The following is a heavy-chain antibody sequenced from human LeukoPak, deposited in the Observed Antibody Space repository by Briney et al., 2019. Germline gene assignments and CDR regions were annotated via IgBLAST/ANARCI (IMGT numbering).Heavy chain of an antibody. CDR1: GGSFSGSY. CDR3: ASAMIGVPDDAFDI. J-gene: IGHJ3*02. D-gene: IGHD3-22*01. Sequence: SETLSLTCAVYGGSFSGSYWNWIRQPPGQGLEWLWEINHSGGTNYNPALKGRGTLSGDTSKNQFSLKLSSVTAAGTAVYFCASAMIGVPDDAFDIWGQGTMVTVSS. CDR2: INHSGGT. V-gene: IGHV4-34*01.